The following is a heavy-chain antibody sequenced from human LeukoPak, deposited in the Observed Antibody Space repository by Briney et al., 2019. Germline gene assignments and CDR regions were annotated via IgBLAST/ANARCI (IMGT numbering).Heavy chain of an antibody. CDR2: ISGSGGST. CDR3: VKDMKIKAAGYYFDY. V-gene: IGHV3-23*01. Sequence: GGSLRLSCAASGFTFSSYAMSWVRQAPGKGLEWVSAISGSGGSTYYADSVRGRFTISRDNSKNTVYLQMNSLRAEDTAVFYCVKDMKIKAAGYYFDYWGQGTLVTVSS. CDR1: GFTFSSYA. J-gene: IGHJ4*02. D-gene: IGHD6-13*01.